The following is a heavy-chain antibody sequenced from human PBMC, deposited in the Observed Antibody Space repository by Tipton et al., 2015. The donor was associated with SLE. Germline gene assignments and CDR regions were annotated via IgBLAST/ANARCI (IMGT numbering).Heavy chain of an antibody. Sequence: TLSLTCTVSGVTISFDYWSWFRQSAGRGLEWVGRIYSSGDRAYNPSLRSRVTMSIHASQNRVSLRLKSVSAADTAVYYCARGSDGEYVRYFDVWGPGTLVTVSS. CDR3: ARGSDGEYVRYFDV. D-gene: IGHD4-17*01. J-gene: IGHJ2*01. V-gene: IGHV4-4*07. CDR2: IYSSGDR. CDR1: GVTISFDY.